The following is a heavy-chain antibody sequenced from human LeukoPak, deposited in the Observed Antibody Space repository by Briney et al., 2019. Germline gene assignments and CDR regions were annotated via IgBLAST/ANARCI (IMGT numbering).Heavy chain of an antibody. CDR1: GGSISSGSYY. CDR3: ARVRAVAGTGYYYMDV. J-gene: IGHJ6*03. V-gene: IGHV4-61*02. D-gene: IGHD6-19*01. CDR2: IYTSGST. Sequence: PSQTLSLTCTVSGGSISSGSYYWSWIRQPAGKGLEWIGRIYTSGSTNYNPSLKSRVTISVDTSKNQFSLKLSSVTAADTAVCYCARVRAVAGTGYYYMDVWGKGTTVTVSS.